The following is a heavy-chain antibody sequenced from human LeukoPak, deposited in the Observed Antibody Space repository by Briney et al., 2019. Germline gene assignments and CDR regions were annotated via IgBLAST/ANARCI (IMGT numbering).Heavy chain of an antibody. Sequence: PSETLSLTCTVSGGSISSSSYYWGWIRQAPGKGLEWIGSIYHSGSTHYNPSLKSRVTISLDTSKNQFSLNLSSVTAADTAVYYCARVGVGGPYYYMDVWSRGTTVTVSS. CDR1: GGSISSSSYY. CDR3: ARVGVGGPYYYMDV. D-gene: IGHD1-26*01. V-gene: IGHV4-39*01. J-gene: IGHJ6*03. CDR2: IYHSGST.